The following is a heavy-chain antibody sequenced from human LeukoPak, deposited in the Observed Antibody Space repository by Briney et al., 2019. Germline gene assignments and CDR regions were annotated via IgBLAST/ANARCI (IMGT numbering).Heavy chain of an antibody. CDR3: ARLGAGPTYYDFWSGYSSFYFDY. Sequence: SETLSLTCTVSGGSTSSSNYYWGWIRQPPGKGLEWIGGIHYSGNTYYNPSLKSRVTISVDTSKNQFSLKLGSVTAADTAVYYCARLGAGPTYYDFWSGYSSFYFDYWGQGTLVTVSS. D-gene: IGHD3-3*01. V-gene: IGHV4-39*01. J-gene: IGHJ4*02. CDR1: GGSTSSSNYY. CDR2: IHYSGNT.